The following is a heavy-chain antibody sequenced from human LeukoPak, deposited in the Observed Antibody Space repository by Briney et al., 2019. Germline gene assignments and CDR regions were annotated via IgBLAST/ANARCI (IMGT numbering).Heavy chain of an antibody. CDR3: ATITMVRGVLYYYYVDV. D-gene: IGHD3-10*01. V-gene: IGHV1-69*06. J-gene: IGHJ6*03. Sequence: SVKVSCKASGGTFSSYAISWVRQAPGQGLEWMGGIIPIFGTANYAQKFQGRVTITADKSTSTAYMELSSLRSEDTAVYYCATITMVRGVLYYYYVDVWGKGTTVTVSS. CDR1: GGTFSSYA. CDR2: IIPIFGTA.